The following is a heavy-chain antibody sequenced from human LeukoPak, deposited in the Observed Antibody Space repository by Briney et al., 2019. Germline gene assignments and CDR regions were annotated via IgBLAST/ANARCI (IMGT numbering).Heavy chain of an antibody. CDR2: ISAYNGNT. J-gene: IGHJ3*02. D-gene: IGHD5-18*01. CDR3: ARDHAYSYGSDAFDI. Sequence: GASVKVSCKASGYTFTGYYMHWVRQAPGQGLEWMGWISAYNGNTNYAQKLQGRVTMTTDTSTSTAYMELRSLRSDDTAVYYCARDHAYSYGSDAFDIWGQGTMVTVSS. CDR1: GYTFTGYY. V-gene: IGHV1-18*04.